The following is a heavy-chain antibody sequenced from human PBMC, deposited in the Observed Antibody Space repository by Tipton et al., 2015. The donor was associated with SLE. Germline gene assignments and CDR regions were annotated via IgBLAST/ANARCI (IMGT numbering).Heavy chain of an antibody. CDR3: ASDFERQLGMNF. CDR2: ISSSGSTM. Sequence: SLRLSCAASGFTFSSYSMNWVRQAPGKGLEWVSYISSSGSTMFYADSVKGRFTISRDNTRNSLYLQMHSLRVEDTAIYYCASDFERQLGMNFWGQGTLVTVSS. V-gene: IGHV3-48*04. CDR1: GFTFSSYS. J-gene: IGHJ4*02. D-gene: IGHD6-13*01.